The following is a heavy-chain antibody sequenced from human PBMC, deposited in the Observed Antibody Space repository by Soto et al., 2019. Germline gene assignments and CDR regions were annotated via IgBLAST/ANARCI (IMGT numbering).Heavy chain of an antibody. J-gene: IGHJ4*02. CDR1: GYTFTSYG. CDR2: INIYGGGT. Sequence: QIHLEQSGPEVKKPGASVKVSCKASGYTFTSYGISWARLAPGQGLEWMGWINIYGGGTNYAQKYQDRVTMTRDTSTKTVYLEMRSLTSDDTAIYYCARALYYYDNSGLAFWGQGTLVTVSS. D-gene: IGHD3-22*01. CDR3: ARALYYYDNSGLAF. V-gene: IGHV1-18*01.